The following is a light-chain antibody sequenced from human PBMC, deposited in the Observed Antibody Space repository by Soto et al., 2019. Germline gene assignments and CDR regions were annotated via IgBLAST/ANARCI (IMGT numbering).Light chain of an antibody. CDR3: QQFSSYPLT. J-gene: IGKJ4*01. V-gene: IGKV3-20*01. Sequence: EFVLTQSPGTLSLSPGERATLSCRASQTIGRNYLAWYQQKPGQAPRLLIFGTSTRATGIPDRFSGSGSGTDFTLSISRLEPEDFAVYYCQQFSSYPLTFGGGTKVDIK. CDR2: GTS. CDR1: QTIGRNY.